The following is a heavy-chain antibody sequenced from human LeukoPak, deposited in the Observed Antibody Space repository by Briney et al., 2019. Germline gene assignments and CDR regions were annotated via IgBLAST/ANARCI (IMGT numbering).Heavy chain of an antibody. CDR1: GGSISSYY. CDR2: IYYSGST. J-gene: IGHJ4*02. Sequence: SETLSLTCTVSGGSISSYYWSWIRQPPGKGLEWIGFIYYSGSTNYSPSLKSRVTISVDTSKNQFSLKLTSVTAADTAVYYCARLSGVATITDWGQGNLVTVSS. CDR3: ARLSGVATITD. V-gene: IGHV4-59*08. D-gene: IGHD5-24*01.